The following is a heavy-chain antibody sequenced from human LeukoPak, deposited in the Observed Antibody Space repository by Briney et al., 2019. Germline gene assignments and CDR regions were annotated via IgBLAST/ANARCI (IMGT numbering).Heavy chain of an antibody. CDR1: GFTSSSYE. D-gene: IGHD6-13*01. Sequence: PGGSLRLSCAASGFTSSSYEMNWVRQAPGKGLEWVSYISSSGSTIYYADSVKGRFTISRDNSKNTLYLQMSSLRAEDTAVYYCVKVTFQQLAYNAWGQGTLVTVSS. V-gene: IGHV3-48*03. CDR2: ISSSGSTI. J-gene: IGHJ5*02. CDR3: VKVTFQQLAYNA.